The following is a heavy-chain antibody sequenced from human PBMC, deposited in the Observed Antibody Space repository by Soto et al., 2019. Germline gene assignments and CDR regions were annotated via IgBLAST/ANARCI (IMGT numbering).Heavy chain of an antibody. CDR3: ATLPGFACLDI. D-gene: IGHD2-15*01. J-gene: IGHJ3*02. Sequence: PGESLKISCKASGYSFTTYWIGWVRQMPGKGLEWMGIIYPGDSDTRYSPSFQGQVTISADKSINTAYLQWNTLKASDTAMYYCATLPGFACLDIWGQGIMVTVSS. CDR2: IYPGDSDT. V-gene: IGHV5-51*01. CDR1: GYSFTTYW.